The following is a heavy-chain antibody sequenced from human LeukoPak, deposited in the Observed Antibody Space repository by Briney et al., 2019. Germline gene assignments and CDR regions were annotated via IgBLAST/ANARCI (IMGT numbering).Heavy chain of an antibody. J-gene: IGHJ4*02. D-gene: IGHD3-10*01. CDR1: GGTFSSYT. CDR3: ARTSAHSGSGSYYNTDY. V-gene: IGHV1-69*10. Sequence: SVKVSCKASGGTFSSYTISWVRQAPGQGLEWMGGIIPIFGIPNYTQKFQGRVTITADKSTSTAYMELSSLRSEDTAVYYCARTSAHSGSGSYYNTDYWGQGTLVTVSS. CDR2: IIPIFGIP.